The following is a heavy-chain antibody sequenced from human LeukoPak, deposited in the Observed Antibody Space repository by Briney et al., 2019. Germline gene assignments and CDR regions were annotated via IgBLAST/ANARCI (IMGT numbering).Heavy chain of an antibody. CDR3: AKDPTSNPYVSAYYFDY. J-gene: IGHJ4*02. Sequence: GGSLRLSCAASGFTVNNNYMSWVRQAPGKGLEWVAVIYIGGGTYYAASVKGRFTISRDNSKNTLYLQMNSLRAEDTAVYYCAKDPTSNPYVSAYYFDYWGQGTLVTVSS. V-gene: IGHV3-53*05. D-gene: IGHD3-10*01. CDR1: GFTVNNNY. CDR2: IYIGGGT.